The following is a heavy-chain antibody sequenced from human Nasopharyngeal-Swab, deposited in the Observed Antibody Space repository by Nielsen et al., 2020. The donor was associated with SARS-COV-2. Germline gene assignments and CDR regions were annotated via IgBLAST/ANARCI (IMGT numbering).Heavy chain of an antibody. CDR2: INPNSGGT. CDR3: ARGRTTVTEYYYYYYFDV. J-gene: IGHJ6*03. Sequence: VRQAPGQGLEWVGRINPNSGGTNYAQKFQGRVTVTRDTSISAAYMELSRLRSDDTAVYYCARGRTTVTEYYYYYYFDVWGKGTTVTVSS. V-gene: IGHV1-2*06. D-gene: IGHD4-17*01.